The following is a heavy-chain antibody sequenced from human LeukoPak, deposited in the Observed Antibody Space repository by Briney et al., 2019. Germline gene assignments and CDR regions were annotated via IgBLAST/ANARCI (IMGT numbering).Heavy chain of an antibody. V-gene: IGHV3-7*03. Sequence: GGSLRLSCAASGFTFGSYAMSWVRQAPGKGLEWVANIKQDGSAKPYVDSVKGRFTISRDNAKNSLFLQMNSLRAEDTAVYYCARDNGWSADFWGQGTLVTVSS. J-gene: IGHJ4*02. CDR2: IKQDGSAK. CDR1: GFTFGSYA. CDR3: ARDNGWSADF. D-gene: IGHD2-15*01.